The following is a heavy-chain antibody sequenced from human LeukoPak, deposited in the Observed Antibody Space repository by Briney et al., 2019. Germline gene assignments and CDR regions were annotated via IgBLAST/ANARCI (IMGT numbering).Heavy chain of an antibody. CDR3: ARDANPRGYYYYYYMDV. V-gene: IGHV3-23*01. CDR1: GFTFGTYA. Sequence: QAGGSLRLSCAASGFTFGTYAMNWVRQAPGQGLEWVSAISGSGLRTYYAASVKGRFTISRDNSKNTLYLQMNSLRAEDTAVYYCARDANPRGYYYYYYMDVWGKGTTVTVSS. CDR2: ISGSGLRT. D-gene: IGHD4/OR15-4a*01. J-gene: IGHJ6*03.